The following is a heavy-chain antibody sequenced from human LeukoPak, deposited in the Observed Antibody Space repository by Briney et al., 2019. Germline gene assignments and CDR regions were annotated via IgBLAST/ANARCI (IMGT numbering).Heavy chain of an antibody. CDR3: ARDNSDDTYYYYMDV. Sequence: SVKVTCKASGGTFSSYAISWVRQAPGQGLEWMGGIIPIFGTANYAQKFQGRVTITTDESTSTAYMELSSLRSEDTAVYYCARDNSDDTYYYYMDVWGKGTTVTVSS. J-gene: IGHJ6*03. CDR2: IIPIFGTA. V-gene: IGHV1-69*05. CDR1: GGTFSSYA. D-gene: IGHD3-22*01.